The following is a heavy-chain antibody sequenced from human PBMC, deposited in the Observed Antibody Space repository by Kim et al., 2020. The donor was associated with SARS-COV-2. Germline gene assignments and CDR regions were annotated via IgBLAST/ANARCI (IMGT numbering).Heavy chain of an antibody. V-gene: IGHV7-4-1*02. CDR1: GYTFTTYA. Sequence: ASVKVSCKASGYTFTTYAINWVRQAPGQGLEWMGWINTNTGNPTYAQGFTGRFVFSLDTSVSTAYLQVNSLRPEDTGMYYCARDRIRIDSQQHHKVDPWG. CDR3: ARDRIRIDSQQHHKVDP. J-gene: IGHJ5*02. CDR2: INTNTGNP. D-gene: IGHD6-13*01.